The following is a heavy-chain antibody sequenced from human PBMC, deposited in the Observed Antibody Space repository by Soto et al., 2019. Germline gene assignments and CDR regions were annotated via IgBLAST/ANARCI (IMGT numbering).Heavy chain of an antibody. J-gene: IGHJ4*02. CDR2: IYWDDDK. V-gene: IGHV2-5*02. Sequence: SGPTLVNPTQALTLTCNFSGFSLRTSEVTVGWIRQPPGKALEWLALIYWDDDKRYSPSLESRLTITKDTSRNQVVLTMTNMDPVDTATYYCAHGSDHYDYWGQGTLVTVSS. CDR1: GFSLRTSEVT. CDR3: AHGSDHYDY.